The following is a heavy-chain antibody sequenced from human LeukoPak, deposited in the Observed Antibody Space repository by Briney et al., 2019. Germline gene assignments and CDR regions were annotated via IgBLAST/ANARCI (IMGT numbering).Heavy chain of an antibody. CDR1: GFTFSNYA. J-gene: IGHJ6*03. CDR3: AKDSGGTYFYYYYYMDV. D-gene: IGHD1-26*01. CDR2: ISGSGGNT. Sequence: GGSLRLSCAASGFTFSNYAMNWVRQAPGKGLEWVSSISGSGGNTYYADSVKGRFTISRDNSKNTLYLQINSLRAEDTAVYYCAKDSGGTYFYYYYYMDVWGKGTTVTVSS. V-gene: IGHV3-23*01.